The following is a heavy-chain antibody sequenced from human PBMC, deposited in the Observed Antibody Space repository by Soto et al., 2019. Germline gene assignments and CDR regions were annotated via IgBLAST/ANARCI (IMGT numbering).Heavy chain of an antibody. Sequence: QGRLVESGGGVAQPGRSRSLSCVASGVTFASYGMNCVRQAPGKGLEWVAALSYLGDEKVYADSVRGRFTISRDNSENTLNLQMNSLSADDTAIYYCAKSPRPPAMHTNFGDVVRGEAYWGQGTLVIVSS. V-gene: IGHV3-30*18. CDR1: GVTFASYG. CDR2: LSYLGDEK. D-gene: IGHD3-10*02. J-gene: IGHJ4*02. CDR3: AKSPRPPAMHTNFGDVVRGEAY.